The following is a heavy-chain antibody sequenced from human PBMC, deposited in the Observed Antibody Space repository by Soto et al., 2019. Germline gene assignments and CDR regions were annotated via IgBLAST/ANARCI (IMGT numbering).Heavy chain of an antibody. J-gene: IGHJ4*02. V-gene: IGHV1-18*01. D-gene: IGHD3-10*01. Sequence: ASVKVSCKASGYTFTSYGISWVRQAPGQGLEWMGWISAYNGNTNYAQKLQGRVTMTTDTSTSTAYMELRSLRSDDTAVYYCAREVFYGSGSYYGDCPKNDYWGQGTLVTVSS. CDR3: AREVFYGSGSYYGDCPKNDY. CDR2: ISAYNGNT. CDR1: GYTFTSYG.